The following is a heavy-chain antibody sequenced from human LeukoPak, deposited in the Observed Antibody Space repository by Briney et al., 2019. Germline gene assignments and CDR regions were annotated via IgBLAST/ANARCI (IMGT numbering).Heavy chain of an antibody. D-gene: IGHD2-15*01. V-gene: IGHV3-23*01. CDR2: ISGSGGST. J-gene: IGHJ3*02. CDR3: AKDALDIVVVVAATLGSAFAI. CDR1: GFTFSSYA. Sequence: GGSLRLSCAASGFTFSSYAMSWVRQAPGKGLEWVSAISGSGGSTYYADSVKGRFTISRDNSKNTLYLQMNSLRAEDTAVYYCAKDALDIVVVVAATLGSAFAIWGQGTMVTVSS.